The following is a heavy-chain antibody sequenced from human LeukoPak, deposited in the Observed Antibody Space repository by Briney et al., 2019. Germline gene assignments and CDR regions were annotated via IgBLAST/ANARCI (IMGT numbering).Heavy chain of an antibody. Sequence: GASVKVSCKASGGTFSSYAISWVRQAPGQGLEWMGGIIPIFGTANYAQKFQGRVTITTDESTSTAYMELSSLRSEDTAVYYCARGEGARYNWNDPGHYWGQGTLVTVSS. CDR2: IIPIFGTA. D-gene: IGHD1-1*01. J-gene: IGHJ4*02. CDR1: GGTFSSYA. CDR3: ARGEGARYNWNDPGHY. V-gene: IGHV1-69*05.